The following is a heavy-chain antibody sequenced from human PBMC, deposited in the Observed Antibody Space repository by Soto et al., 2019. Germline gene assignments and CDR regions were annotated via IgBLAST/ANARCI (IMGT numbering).Heavy chain of an antibody. CDR2: IIPIFGTA. CDR3: AIEVSDHSEWELPFSPARWFDP. CDR1: GGTFSSYA. D-gene: IGHD1-26*01. V-gene: IGHV1-69*01. J-gene: IGHJ5*02. Sequence: QVQLVQSGAEVKKPGSSVKVSCKASGGTFSSYAISWVRQAPGQGLEWMGGIIPIFGTANYAQKFQGRVTITADESTSTAYMELSSLRSEDTAVYYCAIEVSDHSEWELPFSPARWFDPWGQGTLVTVSS.